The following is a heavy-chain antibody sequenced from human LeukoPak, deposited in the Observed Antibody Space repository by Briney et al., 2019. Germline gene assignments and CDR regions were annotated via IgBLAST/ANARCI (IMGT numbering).Heavy chain of an antibody. D-gene: IGHD6-19*01. J-gene: IGHJ4*02. V-gene: IGHV4-59*08. Sequence: MASETLSLTCTVSGGSISSYYWSWIRQPPGKGLEWIGYIYYSGSTNYNPSLKSRVTISVDTSKNQFSLKLSSVTAADTAVYYCARHTEIAVAVPYFDYWGQGTLVTVSS. CDR1: GGSISSYY. CDR3: ARHTEIAVAVPYFDY. CDR2: IYYSGST.